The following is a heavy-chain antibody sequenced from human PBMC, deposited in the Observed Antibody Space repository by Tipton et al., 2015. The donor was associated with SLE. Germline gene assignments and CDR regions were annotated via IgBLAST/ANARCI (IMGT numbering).Heavy chain of an antibody. D-gene: IGHD2-2*01. V-gene: IGHV3-11*04. J-gene: IGHJ6*03. Sequence: SLRLSCEASGFRFSDYYMSWIRQAPAKGLEWVSYISNTGTTIYYADSVKGRFTISRDKAKNSLSLQMNSLTAEDTAVYYCASARPSYCSDTTCYYYDYYYMDVWGKGTTVAVSS. CDR1: GFRFSDYY. CDR3: ASARPSYCSDTTCYYYDYYYMDV. CDR2: ISNTGTTI.